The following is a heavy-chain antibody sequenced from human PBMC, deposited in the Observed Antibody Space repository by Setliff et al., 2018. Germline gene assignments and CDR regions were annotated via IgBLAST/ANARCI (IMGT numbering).Heavy chain of an antibody. CDR3: VRVTEKFGLYSSSSNPFDI. V-gene: IGHV4-31*03. Sequence: NPSETLSLTCIVSDDSMNSGAYYWSWIRQHPGQGLEWIGYISYSATTSYNPSLKSRISISMHTSRDQLSLQLTAVTAADTAMYYCVRVTEKFGLYSSSSNPFDIWGQGTMVTVSS. CDR1: DDSMNSGAYY. CDR2: ISYSATT. D-gene: IGHD6-6*01. J-gene: IGHJ3*02.